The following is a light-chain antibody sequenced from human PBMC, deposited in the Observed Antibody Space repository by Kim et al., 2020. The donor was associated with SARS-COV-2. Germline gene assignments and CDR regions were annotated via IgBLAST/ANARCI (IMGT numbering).Light chain of an antibody. CDR1: QTINNR. J-gene: IGKJ1*01. Sequence: VSPGERATLSCRSSQTINNRLVWYQQKPGQAPRLLIYGASNRATGIPDRFSGSGSGTDFTLTISRLEPEDFAVYYCQQYGGSPRTFGQGTKVDIK. V-gene: IGKV3-20*01. CDR2: GAS. CDR3: QQYGGSPRT.